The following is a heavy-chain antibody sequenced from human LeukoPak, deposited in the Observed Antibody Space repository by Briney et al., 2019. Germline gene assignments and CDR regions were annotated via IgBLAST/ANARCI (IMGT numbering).Heavy chain of an antibody. CDR1: GFTFSSYG. Sequence: GWSLRLSCVASGFTFSSYGMHWVRQAPGKGLEWVAVIWYDGTNKYHADSVKGRFTIPRDNSKNTLYLQMNSLRAEDTAVYYCARDHYGGYAYSDYWGQGALVIVSS. D-gene: IGHD5-12*01. V-gene: IGHV3-33*01. CDR3: ARDHYGGYAYSDY. J-gene: IGHJ4*02. CDR2: IWYDGTNK.